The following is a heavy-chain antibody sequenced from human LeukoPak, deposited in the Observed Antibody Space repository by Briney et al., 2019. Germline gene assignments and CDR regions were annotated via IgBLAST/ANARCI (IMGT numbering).Heavy chain of an antibody. D-gene: IGHD3-10*01. CDR3: ARFREFDAFDI. CDR2: IYYSGST. J-gene: IGHJ3*02. V-gene: IGHV4-59*01. Sequence: SETLTLTSTVSGGSTSSYYWSWIRQPPGKGLEWIGYIYYSGSTNYNPSLKSRVTISVDTSKNQFSLKLSSVTAADTAVYYCARFREFDAFDIWGQGTMVTVSS. CDR1: GGSTSSYY.